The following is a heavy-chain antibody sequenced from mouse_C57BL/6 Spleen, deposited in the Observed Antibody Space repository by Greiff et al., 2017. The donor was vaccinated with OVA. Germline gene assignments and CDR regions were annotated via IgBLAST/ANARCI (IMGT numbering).Heavy chain of an antibody. CDR2: INYDGSST. V-gene: IGHV5-16*01. D-gene: IGHD1-1*01. CDR3: ARLTTVVADYFDY. Sequence: EVKVVESEGGLVQPGSSMKLSCTASGFTFSDYYMAWVRQVPEKGLEWVANINYDGSSTYYLDSLKSRFIISRDNAKNILYLQMSSLKSEDTATYYCARLTTVVADYFDYWGQGTTLTVSS. CDR1: GFTFSDYY. J-gene: IGHJ2*01.